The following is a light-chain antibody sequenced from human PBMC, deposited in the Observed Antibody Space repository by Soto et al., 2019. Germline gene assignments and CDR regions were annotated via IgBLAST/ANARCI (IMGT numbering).Light chain of an antibody. V-gene: IGLV2-14*01. CDR2: EVS. Sequence: ALAQPASVSGSPGQSITISCTGTSSDVGGYNYVSWYQQHPGKAPKLMIYEVSNRPSGVSNRFSGSKSGNTASLTISGLQAEDEADYYCSSYTSSSTLVFGTGTTVTVL. CDR3: SSYTSSSTLV. CDR1: SSDVGGYNY. J-gene: IGLJ1*01.